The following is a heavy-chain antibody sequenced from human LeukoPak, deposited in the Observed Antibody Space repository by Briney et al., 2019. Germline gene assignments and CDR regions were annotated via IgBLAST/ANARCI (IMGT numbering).Heavy chain of an antibody. CDR1: GFTFSSYA. Sequence: PGGSLRLSCAASGFTFSSYAMHWVRQAPGKGLEWVAVISYDGSNKYYADSVKGRFTISRDNSKNTLYLQMNSLRAEDTAVYYCARGVGGYYDSSGYRYWGQGTLVTVSS. D-gene: IGHD3-22*01. J-gene: IGHJ4*02. CDR2: ISYDGSNK. V-gene: IGHV3-30-3*01. CDR3: ARGVGGYYDSSGYRY.